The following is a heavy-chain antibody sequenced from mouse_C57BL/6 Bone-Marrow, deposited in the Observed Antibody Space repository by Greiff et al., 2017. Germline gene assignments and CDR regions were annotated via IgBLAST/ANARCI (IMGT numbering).Heavy chain of an antibody. D-gene: IGHD5-5*01. Sequence: EVKLMESGPELVKPGASVKMPCKASGYTFTDYNMDWVKQSHGKSLEWIGDINPNNGGTIYNQKFKGKATLTVDKSSSTAYMELRSLTSEDTAVYYCARNYVPLWYFDVWGTGTTVTVSS. CDR2: INPNNGGT. CDR1: GYTFTDYN. J-gene: IGHJ1*03. CDR3: ARNYVPLWYFDV. V-gene: IGHV1-18*01.